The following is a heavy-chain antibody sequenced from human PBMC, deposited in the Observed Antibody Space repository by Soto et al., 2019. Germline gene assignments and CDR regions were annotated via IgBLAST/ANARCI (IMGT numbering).Heavy chain of an antibody. CDR1: GGSISSGGYS. D-gene: IGHD5-12*01. CDR3: ARARWLQLLYFDY. J-gene: IGHJ4*02. CDR2: IYHSGST. V-gene: IGHV4-30-2*01. Sequence: NPSETLSLTCAVSGGSISSGGYSWSWIRQPPGKGLEWIGYIYHSGSTYYNPSLKSRVTISVDRSKNQFSLKLSSVTAADTAVYYCARARWLQLLYFDYWGQGTLVTVSS.